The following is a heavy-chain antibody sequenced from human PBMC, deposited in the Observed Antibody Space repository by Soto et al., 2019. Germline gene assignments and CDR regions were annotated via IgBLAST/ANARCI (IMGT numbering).Heavy chain of an antibody. CDR2: ISYDGSNK. Sequence: PGGSLRLSCAASGFTFSSYAMHWVRQAPGKGLEWVAVISYDGSNKYYADSVKGRFTISRDNSKNTLYLQMNSLRAEDTAVYYCARDVPNSSWGSFIFDYWGQGTLVTVSS. J-gene: IGHJ4*02. CDR1: GFTFSSYA. CDR3: ARDVPNSSWGSFIFDY. D-gene: IGHD3-16*01. V-gene: IGHV3-30-3*01.